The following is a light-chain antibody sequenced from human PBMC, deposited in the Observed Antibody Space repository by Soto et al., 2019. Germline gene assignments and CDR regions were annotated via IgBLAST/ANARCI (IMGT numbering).Light chain of an antibody. CDR2: GAC. J-gene: IGKJ2*01. V-gene: IGKV3-20*01. CDR1: QSISSSY. Sequence: EIVLTQSPGTLSLSPGERATLSCRASQSISSSYLAWYQQKPGQAPRLLIYGACSRATGIPDRFSGSGSGTDFTLTISRLEPEDCAVYYCQQYGSLPGTFGQGTKLEIK. CDR3: QQYGSLPGT.